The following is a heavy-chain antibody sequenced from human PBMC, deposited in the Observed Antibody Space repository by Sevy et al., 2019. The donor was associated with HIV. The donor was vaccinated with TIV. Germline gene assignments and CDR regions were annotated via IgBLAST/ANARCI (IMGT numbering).Heavy chain of an antibody. J-gene: IGHJ4*02. CDR2: MKPNSGDT. D-gene: IGHD6-6*01. CDR3: ARRRPLLYIGSSRPFDY. CDR1: GYTFTNYD. V-gene: IGHV1-8*01. Sequence: ASVKVSCKASGYTFTNYDIAWVRQDTGQGLEWMGWMKPNSGDTGYAQKFQGRLTMTRNTSINTGYMELSSRRSEDTAVYYCARRRPLLYIGSSRPFDYWGQGALVTVSS.